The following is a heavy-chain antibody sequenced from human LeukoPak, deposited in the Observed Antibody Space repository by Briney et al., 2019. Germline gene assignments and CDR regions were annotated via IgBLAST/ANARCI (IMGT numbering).Heavy chain of an antibody. Sequence: GGSLRLSCAASRFTFSNYWMSWVRQAPGKGLEWVANIKQDGGETYYVDSVKGRFTISRDNAKNSLYLQMNSLRAEDTAVYYCARQPSSQNFDYWGQGALVTVSS. CDR3: ARQPSSQNFDY. J-gene: IGHJ4*02. CDR2: IKQDGGET. V-gene: IGHV3-7*05. CDR1: RFTFSNYW. D-gene: IGHD6-13*01.